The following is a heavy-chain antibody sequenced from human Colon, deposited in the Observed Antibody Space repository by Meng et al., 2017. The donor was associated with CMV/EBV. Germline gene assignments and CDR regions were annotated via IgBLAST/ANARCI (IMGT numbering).Heavy chain of an antibody. CDR1: EFTFTDYW. J-gene: IGHJ4*02. D-gene: IGHD2-8*01. Sequence: GESLKISCKGSEFTFTDYWIAWVRQMPGKGLEFMGMIFPADSDTRYSPSFQGLVSISADNSLNSAYLQFSSLKASDSAVYYCVRRRGKFMVDYWGQGTLVTVSS. V-gene: IGHV5-51*01. CDR2: IFPADSDT. CDR3: VRRRGKFMVDY.